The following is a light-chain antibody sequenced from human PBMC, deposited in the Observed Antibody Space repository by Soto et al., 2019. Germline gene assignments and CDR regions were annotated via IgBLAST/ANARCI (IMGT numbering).Light chain of an antibody. CDR3: QKYNSAPWT. Sequence: DIQMTQSPSSLSASVGDRVTITCRASQGISNWLAWYQQKPGRDPKLLIYAASTLHSGVPSRFSGSGSGTDFTLTISSLQPEDVATYYCQKYNSAPWTFGQGTKVEIK. V-gene: IGKV1-27*01. CDR2: AAS. J-gene: IGKJ1*01. CDR1: QGISNW.